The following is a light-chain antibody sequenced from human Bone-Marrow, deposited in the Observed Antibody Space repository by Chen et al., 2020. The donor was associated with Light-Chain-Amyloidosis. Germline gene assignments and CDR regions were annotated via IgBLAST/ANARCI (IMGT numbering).Light chain of an antibody. CDR3: SSYTITNTLV. J-gene: IGLJ1*01. CDR2: EVT. Sequence: QSALTQPASVSGSPGQSITISCTGTSSDVGGDNHVSWYQQHPDKAPKLMIYEVTNRPSWVPDRFSGSTSDTSASLTISGLQPEDEADYFCSSYTITNTLVFGSGPRVTVL. V-gene: IGLV2-14*01. CDR1: SSDVGGDNH.